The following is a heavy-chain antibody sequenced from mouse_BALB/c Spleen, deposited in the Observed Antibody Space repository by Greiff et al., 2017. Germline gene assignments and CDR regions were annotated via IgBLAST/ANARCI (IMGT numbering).Heavy chain of an antibody. V-gene: IGHV3-6*02. D-gene: IGHD2-3*01. CDR1: GYSITSGYY. Sequence: VQLQQSGPGLVKPSQSLSLTCSVTGYSITSGYYWNWIRQFPGNKLEWMGYISYDGSNNYNPSLKNRISITRDTSKNQFFLKLNSVTTEDTATYYCARDHDGYFDYWGQGTTLTVSS. CDR3: ARDHDGYFDY. J-gene: IGHJ2*01. CDR2: ISYDGSN.